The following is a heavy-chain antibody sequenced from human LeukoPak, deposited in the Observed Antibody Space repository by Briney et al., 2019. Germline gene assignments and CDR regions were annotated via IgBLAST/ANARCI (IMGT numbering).Heavy chain of an antibody. CDR3: ASRIAASITHYYYYYMDV. D-gene: IGHD6-13*01. Sequence: GGSLRLSCAPSGFTLSNYAMSWVRQAPGKGLDWVSAISGSGGSTYHADSVKGRFTISRDNSKNTLYLQMNSLRAEDTAVYYCASRIAASITHYYYYYMDVWGKGTTVTVSS. CDR2: ISGSGGST. V-gene: IGHV3-23*01. J-gene: IGHJ6*03. CDR1: GFTLSNYA.